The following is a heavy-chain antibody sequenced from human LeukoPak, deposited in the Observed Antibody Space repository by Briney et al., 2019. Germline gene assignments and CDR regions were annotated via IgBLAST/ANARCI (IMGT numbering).Heavy chain of an antibody. CDR2: IYYSGST. D-gene: IGHD3-10*01. Sequence: SETLSLTCTVSGGSISSYYWSWIRQPPGKGLEWIGYIYYSGSTNYNPSLKSRVTISVDTSKNQFSLKLSSVTAADTAVYYCARERGWRFGEPSYYYGMDVWGQGTTVTVSS. CDR1: GGSISSYY. V-gene: IGHV4-59*01. CDR3: ARERGWRFGEPSYYYGMDV. J-gene: IGHJ6*02.